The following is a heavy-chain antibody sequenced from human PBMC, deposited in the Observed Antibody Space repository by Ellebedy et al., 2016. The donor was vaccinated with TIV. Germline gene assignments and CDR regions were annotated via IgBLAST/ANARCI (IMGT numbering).Heavy chain of an antibody. Sequence: ASVKVSXKASGYTFTSYGISWVRQAPGQGLEWMGWINPNSGGTNYAQKFQGRVTMTRDTSISTAYMELSRLRSDDTAVYYCARDRGAVWEYQLLWAFDYWGQGTLVTVSS. CDR3: ARDRGAVWEYQLLWAFDY. V-gene: IGHV1-2*02. CDR2: INPNSGGT. CDR1: GYTFTSYG. J-gene: IGHJ4*02. D-gene: IGHD2-2*01.